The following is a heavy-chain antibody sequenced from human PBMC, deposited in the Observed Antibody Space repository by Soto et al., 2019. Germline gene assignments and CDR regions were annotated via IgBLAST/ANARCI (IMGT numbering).Heavy chain of an antibody. V-gene: IGHV3-30*18. D-gene: IGHD3-16*01. CDR3: AKWGEVSHNPGGNYYYGMAV. CDR2: ILYDGSDK. Sequence: QVQLVESGGGVVQPGTSLRLSCAASGFTFGNYGMHWVRQPPGKGLEWISSILYDGSDKYYADSVKGRFTISRDGSKNTLYLQMDSQRPEDTAVYYCAKWGEVSHNPGGNYYYGMAVWGQGTTVTVSS. J-gene: IGHJ6*02. CDR1: GFTFGNYG.